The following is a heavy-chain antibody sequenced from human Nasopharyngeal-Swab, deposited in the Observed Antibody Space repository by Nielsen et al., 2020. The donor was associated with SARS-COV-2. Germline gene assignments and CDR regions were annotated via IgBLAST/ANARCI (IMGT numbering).Heavy chain of an antibody. CDR3: ARDAWGVRGVIIS. D-gene: IGHD3-10*01. CDR2: ISYDGSNK. V-gene: IGHV3-30*04. Sequence: GGSLRLSCAASGFTFTSYAFHWVRQAPGKGLEWVTVISYDGSNKYYADSVKGRFTISRDNSKNTLYLQMNSLRAEDTAVYYCARDAWGVRGVIISWGQGTLVTVSS. CDR1: GFTFTSYA. J-gene: IGHJ4*02.